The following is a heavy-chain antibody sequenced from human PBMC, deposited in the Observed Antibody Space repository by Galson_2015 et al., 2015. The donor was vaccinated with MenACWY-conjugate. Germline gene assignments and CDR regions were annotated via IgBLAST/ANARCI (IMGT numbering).Heavy chain of an antibody. J-gene: IGHJ4*02. CDR1: GFSFSNVW. V-gene: IGHV3-15*01. CDR3: TPDRISGWGRPYLDN. CDR2: IKSRADGEKT. D-gene: IGHD3-16*01. Sequence: SLRLSCAATGFSFSNVWMSWVRQAPGKGPEWVARIKSRADGEKTDYAAPVRGRFSISRDDSKNTLYLQMTSLKSDDTAMYYCTPDRISGWGRPYLDNWGQGTLVTVSS.